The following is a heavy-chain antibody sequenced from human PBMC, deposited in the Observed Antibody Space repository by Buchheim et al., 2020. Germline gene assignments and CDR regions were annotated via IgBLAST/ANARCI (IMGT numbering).Heavy chain of an antibody. V-gene: IGHV5-51*01. D-gene: IGHD6-19*01. CDR3: ARTARRSSGWYAEY. CDR2: IYPGDSDT. Sequence: EVQLVQSGAEVKKPGESLKISCKGSGYSFGSYWIAWVRQMPGKGLEWMGIIYPGDSDTQYSPSFQGQVTLSADKSVSTAPPHWSGLKASDTAIYYCARTARRSSGWYAEYWGQGAL. CDR1: GYSFGSYW. J-gene: IGHJ4*02.